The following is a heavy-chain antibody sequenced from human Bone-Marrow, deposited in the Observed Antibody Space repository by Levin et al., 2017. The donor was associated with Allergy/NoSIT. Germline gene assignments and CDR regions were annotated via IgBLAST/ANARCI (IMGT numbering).Heavy chain of an antibody. D-gene: IGHD2-21*02. CDR3: ARGSSCGGDCHSFDY. Sequence: ASVKVSCKTSGYTFTNYPIHWVRQAPGQRPEWMGWITAGTGNTKYSQKFQGRVTITRDTSATTAYMGLSSLRSEDTAVYYCARGSSCGGDCHSFDYWGRGTLVTVSS. V-gene: IGHV1-3*01. J-gene: IGHJ4*02. CDR1: GYTFTNYP. CDR2: ITAGTGNT.